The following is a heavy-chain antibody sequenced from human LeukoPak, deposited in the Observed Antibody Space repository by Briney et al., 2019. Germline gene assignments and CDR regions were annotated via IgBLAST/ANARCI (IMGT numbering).Heavy chain of an antibody. V-gene: IGHV4-59*02. Sequence: SETLSLTCSVSGASVTSHSWSWIRQPPGKQLESIGMIYNSVTTNYRPSLKSRVTISVDAAKNQLSLELSSVTAADTAVYDCARGGASSHWFGSWGQGTLVTVSS. D-gene: IGHD6-13*01. CDR3: ARGGASSHWFGS. J-gene: IGHJ5*01. CDR2: IYNSVTT. CDR1: GASVTSHS.